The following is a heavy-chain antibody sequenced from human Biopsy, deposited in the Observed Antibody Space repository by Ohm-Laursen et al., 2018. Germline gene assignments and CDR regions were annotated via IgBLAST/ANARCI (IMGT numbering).Heavy chain of an antibody. J-gene: IGHJ4*02. Sequence: SETLSLTCAVSGGSIGSFFWSWIRQPPGKGLEWIGYIYYSGSTNYNPSLRSRVTISVDRSKNQFSLELSSVTAADTAVYYCARVGAGAPSIDYIDYWGQGTLVTVSS. CDR2: IYYSGST. V-gene: IGHV4-59*01. CDR3: ARVGAGAPSIDYIDY. CDR1: GGSIGSFF. D-gene: IGHD1-26*01.